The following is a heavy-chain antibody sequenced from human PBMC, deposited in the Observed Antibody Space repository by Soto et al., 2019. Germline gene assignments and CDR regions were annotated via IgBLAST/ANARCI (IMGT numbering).Heavy chain of an antibody. CDR1: EFSVSDNY. CDR2: IFSGGST. CDR3: NSRDY. V-gene: IGHV3-53*04. J-gene: IGHJ4*02. Sequence: EVQLVESGGGLVLPGGSLRLACAASEFSVSDNYMNWVRQAPGKGLEWVAVIFSGGSTNYADSVKGRFTISRLKSENTLYLQMSSLRPEDTAVYFCNSRDYWGRGTLVTVSS. D-gene: IGHD2-15*01.